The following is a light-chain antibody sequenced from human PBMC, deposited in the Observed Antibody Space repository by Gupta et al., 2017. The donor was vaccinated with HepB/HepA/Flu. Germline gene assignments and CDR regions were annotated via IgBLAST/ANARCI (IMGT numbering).Light chain of an antibody. CDR2: DAF. CDR3: KQRSHWPIT. Sequence: EIVLTQSPATLSLSPGERATLSCRASQSVNTYLAWYQQKPGQAPRLLIYDAFNRATGIPARFSGSGSGTDFTLTISSLEPEDFAVYYCKQRSHWPITFGQGTQVEIK. CDR1: QSVNTY. J-gene: IGKJ5*01. V-gene: IGKV3-11*01.